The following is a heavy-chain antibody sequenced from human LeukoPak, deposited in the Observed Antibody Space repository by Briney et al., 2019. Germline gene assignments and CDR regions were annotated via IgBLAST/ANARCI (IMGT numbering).Heavy chain of an antibody. CDR1: GYTFSNYA. CDR2: INAGNGDT. D-gene: IGHD2-21*02. J-gene: IGHJ6*02. CDR3: ARGAYCGGDCYTNAGYYYYGMDV. V-gene: IGHV1-3*01. Sequence: ASVTVSCKASGYTFSNYAIHWVRQAPGQGLEWMGWINAGNGDTKYSQNLQGRVTMTTDTSTSTAYMELRSLRSDDTAVYYCARGAYCGGDCYTNAGYYYYGMDVWGQGTTVTVSS.